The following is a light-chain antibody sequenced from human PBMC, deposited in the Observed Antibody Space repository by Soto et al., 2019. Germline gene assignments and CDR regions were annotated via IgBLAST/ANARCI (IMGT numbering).Light chain of an antibody. CDR1: TSDVGTYNL. Sequence: QSALTQPASVSGSPGQSITISCTGTTSDVGTYNLVSWFQQHPGRAPKLIIYEGSKRPSGVSDRFSGSKSGNTASLTISGLQAEDEADHYCCSYAVSNILRMIFGGGTKLTVL. J-gene: IGLJ2*01. CDR3: CSYAVSNILRMI. V-gene: IGLV2-23*01. CDR2: EGS.